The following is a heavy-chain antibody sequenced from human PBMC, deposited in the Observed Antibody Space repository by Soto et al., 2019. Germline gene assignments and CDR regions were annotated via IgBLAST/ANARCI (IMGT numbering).Heavy chain of an antibody. CDR1: GGTFSSYA. Sequence: GASVKVSCKASGGTFSSYAISWVRQAPGQGLDCMGGIIPIFGTANYAQKFQGRVTITADESTSTAYMELSSLRSEDTAVYYCVSSNYYDTSGYPDAFDIWGQGTMVT. CDR2: IIPIFGTA. CDR3: VSSNYYDTSGYPDAFDI. D-gene: IGHD3-22*01. J-gene: IGHJ3*02. V-gene: IGHV1-69*13.